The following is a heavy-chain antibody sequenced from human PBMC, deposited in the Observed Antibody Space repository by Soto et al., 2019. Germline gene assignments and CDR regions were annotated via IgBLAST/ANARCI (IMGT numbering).Heavy chain of an antibody. CDR1: GFTFDDFG. D-gene: IGHD3-22*01. V-gene: IGHV3-30*18. CDR2: LSYDGSHE. Sequence: QVQLVESGGGVVQPGTSLKLSCAASGFTFDDFGFHWVRQAPGKGLEWVATLSYDGSHEYYADSVKGRFTISRDNSKITLYLQMNSLKTEDTAMYYCAKEMFPRTILDSSSPWGDYWSQGTLVTVSS. CDR3: AKEMFPRTILDSSSPWGDY. J-gene: IGHJ4*02.